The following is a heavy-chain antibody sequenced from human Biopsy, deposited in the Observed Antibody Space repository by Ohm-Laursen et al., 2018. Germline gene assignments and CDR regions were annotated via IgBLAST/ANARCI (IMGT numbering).Heavy chain of an antibody. J-gene: IGHJ6*02. CDR2: INQSGST. Sequence: SETLSLTCTVSGGPLSSYSWNWIRQPPGKGLEWIGEINQSGSTKYNPSLKRRATLSADSSNSQFSLRLTSVTAADTAIYYCARGSGYFKLDVWGQGTTVTVSS. D-gene: IGHD5-12*01. V-gene: IGHV4-34*01. CDR1: GGPLSSYS. CDR3: ARGSGYFKLDV.